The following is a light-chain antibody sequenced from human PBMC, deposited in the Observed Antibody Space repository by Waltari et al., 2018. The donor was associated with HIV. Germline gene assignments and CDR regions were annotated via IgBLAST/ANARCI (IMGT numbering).Light chain of an antibody. V-gene: IGLV1-40*01. J-gene: IGLJ1*01. CDR2: GNS. CDR3: QSYDSSLSVLYV. Sequence: QSVLTQPHSVSGALGQRVTIDGTASSSNIGAGYDVHWYQQLPGTAPKLLIYGNSNRPSGVPDRFSGSKSVPSASLAITGLQAEDEADYYCQSYDSSLSVLYVFGTGPKVTVL. CDR1: SSNIGAGYD.